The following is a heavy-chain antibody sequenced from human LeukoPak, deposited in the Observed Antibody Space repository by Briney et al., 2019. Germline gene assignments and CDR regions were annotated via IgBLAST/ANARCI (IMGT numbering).Heavy chain of an antibody. CDR2: IRSKAYGGTT. V-gene: IGHV3-49*04. D-gene: IGHD3-16*01. J-gene: IGHJ4*02. CDR3: TRDQPTVDYDYVWGSSNFFDY. CDR1: GFTFSSYA. Sequence: GGSLRPSCAASGFTFSSYAMSWVRQAPGKGLEWVGFIRSKAYGGTTEYAASVKGRFTISRDDSKSIAYLQMNSLKTEDTAVYYCTRDQPTVDYDYVWGSSNFFDYWGQGTLVTVSS.